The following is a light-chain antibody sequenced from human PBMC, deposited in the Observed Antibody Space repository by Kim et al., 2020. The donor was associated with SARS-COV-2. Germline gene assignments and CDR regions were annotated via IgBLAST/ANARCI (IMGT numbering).Light chain of an antibody. V-gene: IGLV6-57*03. CDR2: EDN. Sequence: GKTVTISRTRSSRRIASNYVQCYQERPGSAPTTVIYEDNQRPSGVPDRFSGSIDSSSNSASLTISGLKTEDEADYYCQSYDSSNVVFGGGTQLTVL. J-gene: IGLJ2*01. CDR3: QSYDSSNVV. CDR1: SRRIASNY.